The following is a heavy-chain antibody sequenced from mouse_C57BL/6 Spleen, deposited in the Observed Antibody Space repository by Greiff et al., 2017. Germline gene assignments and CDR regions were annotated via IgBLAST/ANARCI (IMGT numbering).Heavy chain of an antibody. CDR3: ARDYDMYLDV. V-gene: IGHV1-81*01. CDR2: IYPRSGNT. J-gene: IGHJ1*03. Sequence: QVQLKQSGAELARPGASVKLSCKASGYTFTSYGISWVKQRPGQGLEWIGEIYPRSGNTYYNANFTGKATLTADKSSSTAYMELRSLTSEDSAFYSCARDYDMYLDVWGTGTSVTVSS. D-gene: IGHD2-4*01. CDR1: GYTFTSYG.